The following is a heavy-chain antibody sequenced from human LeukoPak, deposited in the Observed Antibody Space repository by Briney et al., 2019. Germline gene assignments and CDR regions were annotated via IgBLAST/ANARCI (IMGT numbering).Heavy chain of an antibody. V-gene: IGHV5-51*01. J-gene: IGHJ5*02. CDR2: IYPGGSNT. CDR3: ARQELDCSSTSCWGDCFDP. Sequence: GESLKISCKGSGYSFTSYWIGWVRQMPGKGLEWMGIIYPGGSNTRYSPSFQGQVTISADKSISTAYLQWSSLKASDTAMYYCARQELDCSSTSCWGDCFDPWGQGTLVTVSS. D-gene: IGHD2-2*01. CDR1: GYSFTSYW.